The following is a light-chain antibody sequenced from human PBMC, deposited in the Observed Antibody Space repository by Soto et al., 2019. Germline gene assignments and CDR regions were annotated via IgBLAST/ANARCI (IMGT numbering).Light chain of an antibody. J-gene: IGKJ2*01. CDR3: QQRSNWRGYT. V-gene: IGKV3-11*01. CDR2: DAS. CDR1: QSVSSY. Sequence: EIVLTQSPATLSLSPGERATLSCRASQSVSSYLAWYQQKPGQAPRLLIYDASNRATGIPARFSGSGSGTDFTLTMSSLEPEDFAVYYCQQRSNWRGYTFGQGTKLEIK.